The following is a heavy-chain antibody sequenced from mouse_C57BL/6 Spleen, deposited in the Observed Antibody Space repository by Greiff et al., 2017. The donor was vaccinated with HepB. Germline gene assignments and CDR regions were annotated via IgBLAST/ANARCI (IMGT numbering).Heavy chain of an antibody. CDR2: INPGSGGT. CDR1: GYAFTNYL. J-gene: IGHJ2*01. Sequence: VQLQESGAELVRPGTSVKVSCKASGYAFTNYLIEWVKQRPGQGLEWIGVINPGSGGTNYNEKFKGKATLTADKSSSTAYMQLSSLTSEDSAVYFCARESGSSYEGGYFDYWGQGTTLTVSS. V-gene: IGHV1-54*01. CDR3: ARESGSSYEGGYFDY. D-gene: IGHD1-1*01.